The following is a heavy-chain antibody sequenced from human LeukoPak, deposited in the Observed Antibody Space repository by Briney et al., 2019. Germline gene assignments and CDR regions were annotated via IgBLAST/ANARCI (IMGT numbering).Heavy chain of an antibody. D-gene: IGHD6-13*01. CDR2: IKHDGSHT. CDR3: ARRIAATGMKYFAY. J-gene: IGHJ4*02. Sequence: PGGSLRLSCAASGFTFSSYWMSWVRQAPGKGLEWVANIKHDGSHTNYVDSVKGRFTISRDNAKHSLYLQMNSLRAEDTAMYYCARRIAATGMKYFAYWGQGTLVTVSS. CDR1: GFTFSSYW. V-gene: IGHV3-7*03.